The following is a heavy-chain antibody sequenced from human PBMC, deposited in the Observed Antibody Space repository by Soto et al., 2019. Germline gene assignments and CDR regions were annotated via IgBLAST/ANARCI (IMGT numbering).Heavy chain of an antibody. D-gene: IGHD2-2*01. V-gene: IGHV1-8*01. CDR2: MNPNSGNT. CDR3: ARGIPTYCSSTSCYDIDAFDI. J-gene: IGHJ3*02. CDR1: GYTFTSYD. Sequence: PSASVKFSCKASGYTFTSYDINCVRQATGQGLEWMGWMNPNSGNTGYAQKFQGRVTMTRNTSISTAYMELSSLRSEDTAVYYCARGIPTYCSSTSCYDIDAFDIWGQGTMVT.